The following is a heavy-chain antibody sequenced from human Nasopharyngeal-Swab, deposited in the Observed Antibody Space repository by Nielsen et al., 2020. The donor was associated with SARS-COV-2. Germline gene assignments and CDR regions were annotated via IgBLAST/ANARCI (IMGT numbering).Heavy chain of an antibody. J-gene: IGHJ5*02. D-gene: IGHD6-13*01. Sequence: GSLRLSCTVSGYSISSGYYWGWIRQPPGKGLEWIGSIYHSGSTYYNPSLKSRVTISVDTSKNQFSLKLSSVTAADTAVYYCARQGRRFGYSRADPYVWFDPWGQGTLVTVSS. V-gene: IGHV4-38-2*02. CDR2: IYHSGST. CDR1: GYSISSGYY. CDR3: ARQGRRFGYSRADPYVWFDP.